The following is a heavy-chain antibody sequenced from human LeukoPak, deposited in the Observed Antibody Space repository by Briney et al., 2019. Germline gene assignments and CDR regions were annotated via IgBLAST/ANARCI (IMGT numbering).Heavy chain of an antibody. V-gene: IGHV1-3*01. Sequence: ASVKVSCKASGYTFTSHAMHWVRQAPGQRLEWMGWINAGNGNTKYSQKFQGRVTITRDTSASTAYMELSSLRSEDTAAYYCARLTYYYDSSGQNWFDPWGQGTLVTVSS. CDR1: GYTFTSHA. J-gene: IGHJ5*02. CDR3: ARLTYYYDSSGQNWFDP. D-gene: IGHD3-22*01. CDR2: INAGNGNT.